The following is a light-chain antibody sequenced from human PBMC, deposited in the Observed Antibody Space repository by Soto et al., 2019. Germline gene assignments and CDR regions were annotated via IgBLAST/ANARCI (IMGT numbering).Light chain of an antibody. CDR1: SRDVGSYDL. Sequence: QSALTQPPSVSGSLGQSITISCTGTSRDVGSYDLVSWYQQHPGKVPKFLIYEVKKRPSGVSDRFSGSKSGNTATLTISGLLAEDEADYYCCSYGGSTTFYVFGSGTKLTVL. J-gene: IGLJ1*01. CDR3: CSYGGSTTFYV. V-gene: IGLV2-23*02. CDR2: EVK.